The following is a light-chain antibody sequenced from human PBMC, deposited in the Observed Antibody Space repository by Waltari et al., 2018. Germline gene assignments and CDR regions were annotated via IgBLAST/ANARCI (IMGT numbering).Light chain of an antibody. CDR1: QDISTY. Sequence: DIQMTQSPSSLPASVGDTVTITCRASQDISTYLNWFQQKPGKAPKLLIYTANTLQSGVPSRFRGIGSGTEFTLTITSLQPEDFATYYCLQHDTYPFTFGPGTKLDIK. CDR2: TAN. J-gene: IGKJ3*01. V-gene: IGKV1-17*01. CDR3: LQHDTYPFT.